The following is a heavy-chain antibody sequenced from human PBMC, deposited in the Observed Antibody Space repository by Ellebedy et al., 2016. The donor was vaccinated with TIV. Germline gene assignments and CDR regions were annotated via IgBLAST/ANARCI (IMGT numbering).Heavy chain of an antibody. V-gene: IGHV3-11*01. CDR1: GFTFSDYY. Sequence: GGSLRLXCAASGFTFSDYYMSWIRQAPGKGLEWVSSISSSGDTIYYADSVKGRFTISRDNAKNSLYLQMNSLRAEDTAIYYCARVGGSWNFDLWGRGTLVTVSS. J-gene: IGHJ2*01. CDR3: ARVGGSWNFDL. CDR2: ISSSGDTI. D-gene: IGHD1-26*01.